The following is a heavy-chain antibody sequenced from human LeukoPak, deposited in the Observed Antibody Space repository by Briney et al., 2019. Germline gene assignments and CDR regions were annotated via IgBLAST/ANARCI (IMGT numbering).Heavy chain of an antibody. CDR3: TRDDFWSGYLDY. D-gene: IGHD3-3*01. Sequence: SQTLSLTCTVPCGCISSTNYYWSWIRHPPGKVMKRIGRIYASGSTNYNPSLKGRVTMSLDTSKNQFSLKLSSVTAADTAVYYCTRDDFWSGYLDYWGQGTLVTVSS. CDR1: CGCISSTNYY. CDR2: IYASGST. V-gene: IGHV4-61*02. J-gene: IGHJ4*02.